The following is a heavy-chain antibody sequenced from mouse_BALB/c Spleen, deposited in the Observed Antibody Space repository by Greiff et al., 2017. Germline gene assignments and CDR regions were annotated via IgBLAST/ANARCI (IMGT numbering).Heavy chain of an antibody. D-gene: IGHD2-4*01. J-gene: IGHJ1*01. Sequence: EVMLVESGGGLVQPGGSLKLSCAASGFTFSSYGMSWVRQTPDKRLELVATINSNGGSTYYPDSVKGRFTISRDNAKNTLYLQMSSLKSEDTAMYYCARAMITTWYFDVWGAGTTVTVSS. V-gene: IGHV5-6-3*01. CDR3: ARAMITTWYFDV. CDR1: GFTFSSYG. CDR2: INSNGGST.